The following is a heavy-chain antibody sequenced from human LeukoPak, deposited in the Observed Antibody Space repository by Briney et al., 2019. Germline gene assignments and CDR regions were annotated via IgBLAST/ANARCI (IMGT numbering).Heavy chain of an antibody. D-gene: IGHD1-26*01. CDR1: GGSISSYY. V-gene: IGHV4-59*01. CDR2: IYYSGST. J-gene: IGHJ4*02. CDR3: AREETTYSGSYWGVFDY. Sequence: SETLSLTCTVSGGSISSYYWSWIRQPPGKGLEGIGYIYYSGSTNYNPSLKSRVTISVDTSKNQFSLKLSSVTAADTAVYYCAREETTYSGSYWGVFDYWGQGTLVTVSS.